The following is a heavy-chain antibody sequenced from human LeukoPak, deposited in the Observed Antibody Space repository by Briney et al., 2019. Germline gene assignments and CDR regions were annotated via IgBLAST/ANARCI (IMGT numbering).Heavy chain of an antibody. Sequence: SETLSLTCTVSGGSISSSSYYWGWIRQPPGKGPEWIGSIYYSGSTYYNPFLKSRVTISVDTSKNQFSLKLSSVTAADTAVYYCARAIVGATTLDYWGQGTLVTVSS. V-gene: IGHV4-39*07. CDR2: IYYSGST. CDR3: ARAIVGATTLDY. D-gene: IGHD1-26*01. J-gene: IGHJ4*02. CDR1: GGSISSSSYY.